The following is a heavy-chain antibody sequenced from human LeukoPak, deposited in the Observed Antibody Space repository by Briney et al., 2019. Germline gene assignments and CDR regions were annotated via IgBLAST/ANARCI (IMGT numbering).Heavy chain of an antibody. V-gene: IGHV3-48*04. CDR2: ITGSSETI. Sequence: GGSLRLSCAASGFTFSIYSMNWVRQAPGKGLEWVSYITGSSETIYYADSVKGRFTISRDNAKNSLYLQMNSLKAEDTAVYYCARDSVVIAPMYFDYWGQGTLVTVSS. J-gene: IGHJ4*02. D-gene: IGHD2-21*01. CDR3: ARDSVVIAPMYFDY. CDR1: GFTFSIYS.